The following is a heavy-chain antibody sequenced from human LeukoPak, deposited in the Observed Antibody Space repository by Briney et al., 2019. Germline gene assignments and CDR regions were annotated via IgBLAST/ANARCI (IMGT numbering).Heavy chain of an antibody. CDR2: IHHSGST. CDR1: GVSMSACY. J-gene: IGHJ6*02. Sequence: SDTLSLTCTVSGVSMSACYWMWIRQPPGKGLEWIGYIHHSGSTNYNPSLRSRVTISVDTSKKQFSLKLSAVTAADTAVYYCAGDYGGFEGVMDVWGQGITVTVSS. CDR3: AGDYGGFEGVMDV. V-gene: IGHV4-59*08. D-gene: IGHD4-23*01.